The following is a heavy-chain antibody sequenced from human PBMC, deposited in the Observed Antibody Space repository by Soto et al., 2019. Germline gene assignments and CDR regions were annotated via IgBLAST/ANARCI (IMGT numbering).Heavy chain of an antibody. V-gene: IGHV4-39*01. D-gene: IGHD2-2*01. CDR3: ARPANSHIVVVPAAIQDYYMDV. CDR1: GGSISSSSYY. Sequence: QLQLQESGPGLVKPSETLSLTCTVSGGSISSSSYYWGWIRQPPGKGLEWIGSIYYSGSTYYNPSLKSRVTISVDTSKNQFSLKLSSVTAADTAVYYCARPANSHIVVVPAAIQDYYMDVWGKGTTVTVSS. CDR2: IYYSGST. J-gene: IGHJ6*03.